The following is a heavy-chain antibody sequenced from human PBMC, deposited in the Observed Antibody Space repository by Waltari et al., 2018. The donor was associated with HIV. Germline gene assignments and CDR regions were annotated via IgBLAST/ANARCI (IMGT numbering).Heavy chain of an antibody. J-gene: IGHJ4*02. CDR2: ISSYDGNNK. CDR1: GVTFSSYG. CDR3: ANLDSGQAGG. D-gene: IGHD3-16*01. Sequence: QVQLVESGGGVVQPGRSLRLSCAASGVTFSSYGMHWVRQAPGKGLEWVAVISSYDGNNKYYADSVKGRLTISRDNSKSTLYLQMNSLRAEDTAVYYCANLDSGQAGGWGQGTLVTVSS. V-gene: IGHV3-30*18.